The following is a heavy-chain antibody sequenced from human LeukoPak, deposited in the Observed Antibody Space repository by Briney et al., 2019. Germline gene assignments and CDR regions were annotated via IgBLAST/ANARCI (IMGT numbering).Heavy chain of an antibody. J-gene: IGHJ4*02. CDR1: GGPISSYY. Sequence: PLETLSLTCTVSGGPISSYYWSWIRQPPGKGLEWIGYIYYTGSTNYNPSLKSRVTISVDTSKNQFSLKLSSVTAADTAVYYCARRVAVAGPLDYWGQGTLVPVSS. V-gene: IGHV4-59*08. D-gene: IGHD6-19*01. CDR2: IYYTGST. CDR3: ARRVAVAGPLDY.